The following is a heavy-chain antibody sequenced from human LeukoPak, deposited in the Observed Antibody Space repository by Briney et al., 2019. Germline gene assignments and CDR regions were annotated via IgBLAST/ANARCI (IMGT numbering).Heavy chain of an antibody. CDR2: ISSSRSYI. J-gene: IGHJ4*02. D-gene: IGHD5-12*01. V-gene: IGHV3-21*01. CDR1: GFTFISYS. CDR3: ARDGYSGLFDY. Sequence: GGSLRLSCAASGFTFISYSMNWVRQAPGKGLEWGSSISSSRSYIYYADSVKGLFTISRDNAKNSLYLQMNSLRAEDTAVYYCARDGYSGLFDYWGQGTLVTVSS.